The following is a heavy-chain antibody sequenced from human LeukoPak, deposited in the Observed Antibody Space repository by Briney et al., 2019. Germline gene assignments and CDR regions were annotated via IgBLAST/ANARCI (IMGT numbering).Heavy chain of an antibody. D-gene: IGHD3-10*01. J-gene: IGHJ4*02. V-gene: IGHV3-30*04. CDR1: GFTFSKYA. CDR3: ARVTLTYYGSGSYPFDY. CDR2: ISDDGSNK. Sequence: GGSLRLSCAASGFTFSKYAMHWVRQAPGKGLEWVAIISDDGSNKYYADSVKGRFTISRDNAKNSLYLQMNSLRAEDTAVYYCARVTLTYYGSGSYPFDYWGQGTLVTVSS.